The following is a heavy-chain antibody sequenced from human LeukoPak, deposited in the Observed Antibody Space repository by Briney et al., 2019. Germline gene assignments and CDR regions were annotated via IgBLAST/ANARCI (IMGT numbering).Heavy chain of an antibody. Sequence: GGSLRLSCAASGFTFSSYGMHWVRQAPGKGLEWVANIKQDGSEKYYVDSVKGRFTISRDNAKNSLYLQMNSLRAEDTAVYYCARVGDGYNSYYFDYWGQGTLVTVSS. V-gene: IGHV3-7*01. J-gene: IGHJ4*02. CDR3: ARVGDGYNSYYFDY. CDR2: IKQDGSEK. CDR1: GFTFSSYG. D-gene: IGHD5-24*01.